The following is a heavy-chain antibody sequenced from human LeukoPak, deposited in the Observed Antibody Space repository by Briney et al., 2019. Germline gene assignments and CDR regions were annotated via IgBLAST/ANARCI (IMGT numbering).Heavy chain of an antibody. V-gene: IGHV3-21*01. D-gene: IGHD3-16*02. J-gene: IGHJ3*02. CDR3: ARDQSDYVWGSYRYNAFDI. CDR1: GSTFSSYS. CDR2: ISSSSSYI. Sequence: GGSLRLSCAASGSTFSSYSMNWVRQAPGKGLEWVSSISSSSSYIYYADSVKGRFTISRDNAKNSLYLQMNSLRAEDTAVYYCARDQSDYVWGSYRYNAFDIWGQGTMVTVSS.